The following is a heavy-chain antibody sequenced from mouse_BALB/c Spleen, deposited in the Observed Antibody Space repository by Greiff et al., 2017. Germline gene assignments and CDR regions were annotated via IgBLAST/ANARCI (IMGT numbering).Heavy chain of an antibody. J-gene: IGHJ2*01. D-gene: IGHD2-2*01. CDR1: GYTFTSYW. CDR3: ARNGYYFDD. Sequence: QVQLQQPGAELVKPGASVKLSCKASGYTFTSYWMHWVKQRPGQGLEWIGEINPSNGRTNYNEKFKGKATLTADKSSSTAYMQLSSLTSEDSAVYFCARNGYYFDDWGQGTTLTVSS. V-gene: IGHV1S81*02. CDR2: INPSNGRT.